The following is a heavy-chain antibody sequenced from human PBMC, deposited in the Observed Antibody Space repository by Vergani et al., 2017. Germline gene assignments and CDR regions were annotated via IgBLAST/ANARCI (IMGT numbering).Heavy chain of an antibody. CDR1: GFTFSSYE. Sequence: EVQLVESGGGLVQPGGSLRLSCAASGFTFSSYEMNWVRQAPGKGLEWVSYISSSGSTIYYADSVKGRFTISRDNAKNSLYLQMNSLRAEDTAVYYCARPGGYCTNGVCYYYYGMDVWGQGP. CDR3: ARPGGYCTNGVCYYYYGMDV. V-gene: IGHV3-48*03. D-gene: IGHD2-8*01. J-gene: IGHJ6*02. CDR2: ISSSGSTI.